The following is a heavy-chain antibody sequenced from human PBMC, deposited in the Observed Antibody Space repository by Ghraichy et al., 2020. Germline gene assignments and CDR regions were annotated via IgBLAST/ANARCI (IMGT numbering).Heavy chain of an antibody. Sequence: SETLSLTCTVSGGSISSSSYYWGWIRQPPGKGLEWIGSIYYSGSTYYNPSLKSRVTISVDTSKNQFSLKLSSVTAADTAVYYCARYNWNEQVDYWGQGTLVTVSS. D-gene: IGHD1-1*01. CDR1: GGSISSSSYY. CDR2: IYYSGST. J-gene: IGHJ4*02. V-gene: IGHV4-39*01. CDR3: ARYNWNEQVDY.